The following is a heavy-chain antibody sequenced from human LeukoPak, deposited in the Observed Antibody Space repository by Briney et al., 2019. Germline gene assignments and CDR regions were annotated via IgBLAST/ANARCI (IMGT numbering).Heavy chain of an antibody. V-gene: IGHV1-2*06. CDR3: ARVGSGWYGVPFEY. CDR1: GYTFTSYY. D-gene: IGHD6-19*01. Sequence: ASVKVSCKASGYTFTSYYMHWVRQAPGQGLEWMGRINPNSGGTNYAQKFQGRVTMTRDTSIRTAYMELSRLRSDDTAVYYCARVGSGWYGVPFEYWGHGTLVTVSS. J-gene: IGHJ4*01. CDR2: INPNSGGT.